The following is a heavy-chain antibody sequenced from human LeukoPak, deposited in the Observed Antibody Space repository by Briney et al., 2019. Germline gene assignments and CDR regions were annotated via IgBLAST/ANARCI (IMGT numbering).Heavy chain of an antibody. CDR2: ISGSAGST. D-gene: IGHD3-16*01. J-gene: IGHJ4*02. CDR3: AKREGYGSIDY. V-gene: IGHV3-23*01. Sequence: GGSLRLSCAASGLSFSSYAMSWVRQAPGKGLEWVSGISGSAGSTDYADSAKGRFTISRDNSKNTLHLQMTSLRAEDTAVYYCAKREGYGSIDYWGQGTLATVSS. CDR1: GLSFSSYA.